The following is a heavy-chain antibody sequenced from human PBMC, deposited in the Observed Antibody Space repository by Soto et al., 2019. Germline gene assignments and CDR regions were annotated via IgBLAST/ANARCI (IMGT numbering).Heavy chain of an antibody. CDR2: ISSNGGST. D-gene: IGHD5-12*01. CDR1: GFTFSSYA. J-gene: IGHJ4*02. V-gene: IGHV3-64D*08. Sequence: GGSLRLSCSASGFTFSSYAMHWVRQAPGKGLEYVSAISSNGGSTYYADSVKGRFTISRDNSKNTRYLQMGSLRAEDTAVYYCVKGGFIGVDIVATHSLTRIDYWGQGTLVTVSS. CDR3: VKGGFIGVDIVATHSLTRIDY.